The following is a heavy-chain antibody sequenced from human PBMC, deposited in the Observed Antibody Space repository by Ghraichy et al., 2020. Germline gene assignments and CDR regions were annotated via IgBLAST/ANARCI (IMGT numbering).Heavy chain of an antibody. J-gene: IGHJ4*02. Sequence: SETLSLTCAISGGSFNKYYWSWIRQPPGKGLEWIGIISHRGSTDYIPSLKSRITISMDTSKNHFSLNLTSVTAADTAMYYCARHRRPGYDFDSFEFWGQGTLVTVSS. CDR1: GGSFNKYY. V-gene: IGHV4-34*01. CDR3: ARHRRPGYDFDSFEF. D-gene: IGHD2-2*03. CDR2: ISHRGST.